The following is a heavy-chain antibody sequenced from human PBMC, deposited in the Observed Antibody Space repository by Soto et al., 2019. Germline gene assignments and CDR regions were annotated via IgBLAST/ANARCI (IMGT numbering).Heavy chain of an antibody. V-gene: IGHV1-18*04. J-gene: IGHJ5*02. D-gene: IGHD6-19*01. CDR2: ISAYNGNT. CDR1: RYDFTSCG. Sequence: ASVKVSCKASRYDFTSCGISWVQQAPGEGLEWMGWISAYNGNTNYTQKLPGRVTMTTDTSTTTAYMELTSLRADDTAVYYCARYQSSYRSGWYNWFDPGGQGTLVTVSS. CDR3: ARYQSSYRSGWYNWFDP.